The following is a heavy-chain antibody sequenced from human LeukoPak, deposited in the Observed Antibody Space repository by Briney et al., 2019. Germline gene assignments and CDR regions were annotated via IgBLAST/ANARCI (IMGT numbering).Heavy chain of an antibody. V-gene: IGHV4-4*02. J-gene: IGHJ4*02. D-gene: IGHD3-22*01. Sequence: SGTLSLTCAVSGGSISSSNWWSWVRQPPGKGLEWIGEIYHSGSTNYNPSLKSRVTISVDKSKNQFSLKLSSVTAADTAVYYCARSSYYYDSSGYLDYWGQGTLVTVSS. CDR2: IYHSGST. CDR3: ARSSYYYDSSGYLDY. CDR1: GGSISSSNW.